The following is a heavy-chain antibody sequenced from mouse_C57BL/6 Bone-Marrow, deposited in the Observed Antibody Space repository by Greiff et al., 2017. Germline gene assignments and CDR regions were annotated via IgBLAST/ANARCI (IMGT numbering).Heavy chain of an antibody. J-gene: IGHJ2*01. CDR1: GYAFSSSW. CDR2: IYPGDGDT. CDR3: ERRNRDHFDA. V-gene: IGHV1-82*01. Sequence: VQLQQSGPELVKPGASVKISCKASGYAFSSSWMNWVKQRPGKGLEWIGRIYPGDGDTNYNGKFKGKATLTADKSSSTAYMQLSSLTSEDSAVYFCERRNRDHFDAWGPGTTLTVSS.